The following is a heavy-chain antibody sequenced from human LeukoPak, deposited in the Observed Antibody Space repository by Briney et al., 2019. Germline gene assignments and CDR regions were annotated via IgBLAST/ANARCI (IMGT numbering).Heavy chain of an antibody. CDR3: ARGHGYSSSWFTYDY. Sequence: GGSLRLSCAASEFTFSSYWMHWVRQAPGKGLVWVSRINSDGSSTSYADSVKGRFTISRDNAKNTLYLQMNSLRAEDTAVYYCARGHGYSSSWFTYDYWGQGTLVTVSS. CDR1: EFTFSSYW. D-gene: IGHD6-13*01. J-gene: IGHJ4*02. CDR2: INSDGSST. V-gene: IGHV3-74*01.